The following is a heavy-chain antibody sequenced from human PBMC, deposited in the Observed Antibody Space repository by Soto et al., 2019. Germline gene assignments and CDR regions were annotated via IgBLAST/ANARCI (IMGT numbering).Heavy chain of an antibody. V-gene: IGHV5-51*01. CDR1: GYSFTSYW. J-gene: IGHJ3*02. CDR3: ARRGGSSGSMAFDI. D-gene: IGHD3-22*01. CDR2: IHLGDSDT. Sequence: GESLKISCKASGYSFTSYWIGWVGQMPEKGLEWMGIIHLGDSDTKYSPSFQGQVTISADKSVSTAYLQWSSLKASDTAMYYCARRGGSSGSMAFDIWGQGTMVTV.